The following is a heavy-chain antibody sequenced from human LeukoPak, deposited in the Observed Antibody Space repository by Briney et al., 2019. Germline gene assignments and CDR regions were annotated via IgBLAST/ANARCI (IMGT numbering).Heavy chain of an antibody. D-gene: IGHD6-25*01. V-gene: IGHV4-59*12. CDR3: ARAIPAGFDY. J-gene: IGHJ4*02. Sequence: SETLSLTCTVSGGSISSYYWSWIRQPPGKGLEWIGYIYHSGSTYYNPSLKSRVTISVDRSKNQFSLKLSSVTAADTAVYYCARAIPAGFDYWGQGTLVTVSS. CDR2: IYHSGST. CDR1: GGSISSYY.